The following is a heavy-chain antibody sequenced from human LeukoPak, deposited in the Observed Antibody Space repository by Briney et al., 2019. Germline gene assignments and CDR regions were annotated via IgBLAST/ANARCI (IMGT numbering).Heavy chain of an antibody. CDR2: IWYDGSNK. CDR1: GFTFSSYG. D-gene: IGHD3-16*01. J-gene: IGHJ5*02. CDR3: ASRRWGTFDP. V-gene: IGHV3-33*01. Sequence: GRSLRLSCAASGFTFSSYGMHWVRQAPGKGLEWVAVIWYDGSNKYYADSVKGRFTISRDNSKNTLYLQMNSLRAEDTALYYCASRRWGTFDPWGQGTLVTVSS.